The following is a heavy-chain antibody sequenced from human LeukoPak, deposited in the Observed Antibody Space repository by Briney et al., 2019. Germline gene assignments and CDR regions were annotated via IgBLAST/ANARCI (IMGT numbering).Heavy chain of an antibody. CDR1: GSSFTSYW. V-gene: IGHV5-51*01. J-gene: IGHJ5*02. Sequence: GESLQISCKGSGSSFTSYWIGWVRQMPGKGLEWMGIIYPGDSDTRYSPSFQGQVTISADKSISTAYLQWSSLKASDTAMYYCARQTGFWSGSNWFDPWGQGTLVTVSS. CDR2: IYPGDSDT. CDR3: ARQTGFWSGSNWFDP. D-gene: IGHD3-3*01.